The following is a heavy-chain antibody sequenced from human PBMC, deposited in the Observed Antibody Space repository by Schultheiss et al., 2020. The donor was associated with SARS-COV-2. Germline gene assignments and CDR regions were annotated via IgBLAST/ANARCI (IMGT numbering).Heavy chain of an antibody. D-gene: IGHD2-2*01. J-gene: IGHJ6*02. CDR1: GFTFSSYA. Sequence: GGSLRLSCAASGFTFSSYAMSWVRQAPGKGLEWVSAISGSGGSTYYADSVKGRFTISRDNSKNTLYLQMNSLRAEDTAVYYCAKATSYCSSTSCYRRGYYYYYGMDVWGQGTTVTVSS. V-gene: IGHV3-23*01. CDR3: AKATSYCSSTSCYRRGYYYYYGMDV. CDR2: ISGSGGST.